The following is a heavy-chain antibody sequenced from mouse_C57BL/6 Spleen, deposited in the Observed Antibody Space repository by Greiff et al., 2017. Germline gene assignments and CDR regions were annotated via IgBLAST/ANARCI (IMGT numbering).Heavy chain of an antibody. CDR2: IDPETGGT. Sequence: VQLQQSGAELVRPGASVTLSCKASGYTFTDYEMHWVKQTPVHGLEWIGAIDPETGGTAYNQKFKGQAILTADKSSSTAYMELRRLTSEDSAVYYGTRGGNYPDWYFDVWGTGTTVTVSS. J-gene: IGHJ1*03. CDR3: TRGGNYPDWYFDV. CDR1: GYTFTDYE. V-gene: IGHV1-15*01. D-gene: IGHD2-1*01.